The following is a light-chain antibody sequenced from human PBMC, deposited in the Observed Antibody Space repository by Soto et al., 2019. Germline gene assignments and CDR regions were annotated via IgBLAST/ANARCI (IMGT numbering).Light chain of an antibody. J-gene: IGLJ3*02. CDR2: KDS. Sequence: SYELTQPPSVSVSPGQTARITCSGDALPKQYAYWYRQKPGQAPVLVIYKDSERPSGIPERFSGSSSGTTVTLTISGVQAEDEADYYCQSADRSASDLWVFGGGTKLTVL. CDR1: ALPKQY. CDR3: QSADRSASDLWV. V-gene: IGLV3-25*03.